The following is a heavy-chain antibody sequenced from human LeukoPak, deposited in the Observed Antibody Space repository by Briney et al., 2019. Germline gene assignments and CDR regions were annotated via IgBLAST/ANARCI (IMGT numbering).Heavy chain of an antibody. CDR2: IDWDDDK. Sequence: SGPTLVNPTQTLTLTCTFSGFSLSTSGMRVSWIRQPPGKALEWLARIDWDDDKFYSTSLKTRLTISKDTSKNQVVLTMTNMDPVDTATYYCARVPYSSGWCYFDYWGQGTLVTVSS. D-gene: IGHD6-19*01. CDR3: ARVPYSSGWCYFDY. CDR1: GFSLSTSGMR. V-gene: IGHV2-70*04. J-gene: IGHJ4*02.